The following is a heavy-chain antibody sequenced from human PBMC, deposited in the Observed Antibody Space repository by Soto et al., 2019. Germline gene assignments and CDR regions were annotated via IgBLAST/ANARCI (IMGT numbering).Heavy chain of an antibody. CDR3: ARAIVVMSAIDWFDP. D-gene: IGHD2-21*01. J-gene: IGHJ5*02. Sequence: PSETLSLTCTVSGGSITSGDYHWSWIRQPPGKGLEWIGYIFNSGTGNTYYNPSLKSRVTISIDTSKNQFSLRLSSVTATDTAVYYRARAIVVMSAIDWFDPWGQGALVTVSS. CDR1: GGSITSGDYH. V-gene: IGHV4-30-4*08. CDR2: IFNSGTGNT.